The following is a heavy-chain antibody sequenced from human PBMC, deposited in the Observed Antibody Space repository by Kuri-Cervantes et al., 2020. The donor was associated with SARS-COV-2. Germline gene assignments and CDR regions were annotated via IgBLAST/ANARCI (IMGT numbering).Heavy chain of an antibody. CDR1: GGTFSSYA. V-gene: IGHV1-69*04. Sequence: SVKVSCKASGGTFSSYAISWVRQAPGQGLEWMGRIIPILGIANYAQKFQGRVTITADKSTSTAYMELSSLRSEDTAVYYCAREGGTYYDFWSGYHGRGMDVWGQGTTVTVSS. CDR2: IIPILGIA. J-gene: IGHJ6*02. CDR3: AREGGTYYDFWSGYHGRGMDV. D-gene: IGHD3-3*01.